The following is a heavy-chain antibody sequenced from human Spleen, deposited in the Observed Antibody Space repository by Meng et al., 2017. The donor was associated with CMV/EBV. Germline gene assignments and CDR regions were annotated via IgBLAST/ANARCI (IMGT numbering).Heavy chain of an antibody. Sequence: GESLKISCAAAGINFSSYAMSWVRQAPGKGLEWVAAISGSGGSTYYEDSVKGRFTISRDNSKNTLYLQMNNLRAEDTAVYYCVKGRTYYDFWSGYSDDAFDIWGQGTMVTVSS. D-gene: IGHD3-3*01. CDR1: GINFSSYA. CDR3: VKGRTYYDFWSGYSDDAFDI. J-gene: IGHJ3*02. CDR2: ISGSGGST. V-gene: IGHV3-23*01.